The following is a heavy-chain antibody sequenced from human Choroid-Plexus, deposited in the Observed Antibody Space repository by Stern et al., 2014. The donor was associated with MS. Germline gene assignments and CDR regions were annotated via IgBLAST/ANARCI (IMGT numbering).Heavy chain of an antibody. J-gene: IGHJ5*02. V-gene: IGHV3-30*18. D-gene: IGHD2/OR15-2a*01. CDR2: VSYDGSNK. Sequence: VQPEESGGGVVQPGRPLRLSCVASGFTFGSCAMHWVRQAPGKALEWVAGVSYDGSNKYYADSVKGRFTISRDNSQNTLYMQMSSLRPEDTAVYYCAKDRQYLTYFFDHWGQGSLVTVSS. CDR3: AKDRQYLTYFFDH. CDR1: GFTFGSCA.